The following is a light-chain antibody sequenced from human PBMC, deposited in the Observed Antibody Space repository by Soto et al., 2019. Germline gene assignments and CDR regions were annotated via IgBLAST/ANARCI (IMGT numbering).Light chain of an antibody. CDR2: KVS. CDR3: QQFYSSPLT. J-gene: IGKJ4*01. CDR1: QGLVYSDGNTY. Sequence: DVVMTQSPLSLPVTLGQPASISCRSSQGLVYSDGNTYLNWFHQRPGQSPRRLIYKVSNRDSGVPDRFTGSGSGTDFTLSISSLQAEDVAVYYCQQFYSSPLTFGGGTKVDIK. V-gene: IGKV2-30*01.